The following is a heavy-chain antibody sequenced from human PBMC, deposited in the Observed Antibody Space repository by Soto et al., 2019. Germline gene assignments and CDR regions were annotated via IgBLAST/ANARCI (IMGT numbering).Heavy chain of an antibody. J-gene: IGHJ5*02. CDR1: GFTFSDYA. CDR2: LLRNGRNG. V-gene: IGHV3-23*05. D-gene: IGHD3-3*01. CDR3: AKDAVSGDGIWLLDS. Sequence: EVHLLESGGGLVQPGGSLRLSCVTSGFTFSDYAMTWARQAPGKGLEWVSSLLRNGRNGDYADSVRGRFTIPSDTSAKSLYLQMDSLRAEDTAIYYCAKDAVSGDGIWLLDSWGQGTVVTVSS.